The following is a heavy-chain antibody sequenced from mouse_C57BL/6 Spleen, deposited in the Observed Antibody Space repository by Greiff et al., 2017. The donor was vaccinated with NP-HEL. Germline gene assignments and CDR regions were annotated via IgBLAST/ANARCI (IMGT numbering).Heavy chain of an antibody. Sequence: EVKLMESGPGLVKPSQSLSLTCSVTGYSITSGYYWNWIRQLPGNKLEWMGYISYDGSNNYNPSLKNRISITRDTSKNQFFLKLNSVTTEDTATYYCARESLLYYGSSYWYFDVWGTGTTVTVSS. CDR2: ISYDGSN. CDR3: ARESLLYYGSSYWYFDV. V-gene: IGHV3-6*01. J-gene: IGHJ1*03. CDR1: GYSITSGYY. D-gene: IGHD1-1*01.